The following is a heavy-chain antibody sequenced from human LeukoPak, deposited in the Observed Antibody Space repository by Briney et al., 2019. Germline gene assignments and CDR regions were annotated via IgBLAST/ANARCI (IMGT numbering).Heavy chain of an antibody. CDR3: ARGWSSYYFDY. V-gene: IGHV3-21*01. CDR1: GFTFSSYS. J-gene: IGHJ4*02. D-gene: IGHD2-15*01. Sequence: GGSLRLSCAASGFTFSSYSMSWVRQAPGKGLEWVSSVWSSSSYIYYADSVRGRFTISRDSAKNSLYLQMNGLRAEDTAVYYCARGWSSYYFDYWGQGTLVTVSS. CDR2: VWSSSSYI.